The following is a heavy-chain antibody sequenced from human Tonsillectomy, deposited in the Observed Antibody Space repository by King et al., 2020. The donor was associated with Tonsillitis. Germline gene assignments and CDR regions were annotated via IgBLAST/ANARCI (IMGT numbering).Heavy chain of an antibody. V-gene: IGHV3-30*04. J-gene: IGHJ4*02. CDR3: ARGAYYYDSSGYFLGPY. Sequence: QLVQSGGGVVQPGRSLRLSCAASGFTFSSYAIHWVRQAPGKGLEWVAVISYDGSNKYYADSVKGRFTISRDNSKNTLYMQMNSLRAEDTAVYYCARGAYYYDSSGYFLGPYCGQGALFTVSS. D-gene: IGHD3-22*01. CDR2: ISYDGSNK. CDR1: GFTFSSYA.